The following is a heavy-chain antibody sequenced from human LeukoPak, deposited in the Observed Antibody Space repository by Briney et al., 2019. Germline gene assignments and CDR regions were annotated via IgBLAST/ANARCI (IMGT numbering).Heavy chain of an antibody. Sequence: GGSLRPSCAASGFTFSSYWMSWVRQAPGKGLELVANMKYDGSEKYYVDSVKGRFTISRDNAKNSLYLQMNSLRAEDTAVYYCARDIEAAGLFLDYWGQGTLVTVSS. V-gene: IGHV3-7*01. D-gene: IGHD6-13*01. CDR2: MKYDGSEK. J-gene: IGHJ4*02. CDR1: GFTFSSYW. CDR3: ARDIEAAGLFLDY.